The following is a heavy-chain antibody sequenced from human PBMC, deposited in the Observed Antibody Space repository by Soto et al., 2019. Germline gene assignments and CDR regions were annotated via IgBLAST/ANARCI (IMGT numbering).Heavy chain of an antibody. CDR1: GGSISSYY. CDR3: ARFPAQYYFDY. J-gene: IGHJ4*02. CDR2: IYYSGST. V-gene: IGHV4-59*12. Sequence: SETLSLTCTVSGGSISSYYWSWIRQPPGKGLEWIGYIYYSGSTNYNPSLKSRVTISVDTSKNQFSLKLSSVTAADTAVYYCARFPAQYYFDYWGQGTLVTVSS.